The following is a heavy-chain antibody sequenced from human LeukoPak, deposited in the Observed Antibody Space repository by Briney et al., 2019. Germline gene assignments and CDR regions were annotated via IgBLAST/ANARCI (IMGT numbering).Heavy chain of an antibody. CDR1: GYTFTGYY. J-gene: IGHJ5*02. Sequence: ASVKVSCKASGYTFTGYYMHWVRQAPGQGLEWMGWINPNSGGTNYAQKFQGRVTMTRNTSISTAYMELSSLRSEDTAVYYCARTGGYSGYDNFWFDPWGQGTLVTVSS. CDR3: ARTGGYSGYDNFWFDP. CDR2: INPNSGGT. V-gene: IGHV1-2*02. D-gene: IGHD5-12*01.